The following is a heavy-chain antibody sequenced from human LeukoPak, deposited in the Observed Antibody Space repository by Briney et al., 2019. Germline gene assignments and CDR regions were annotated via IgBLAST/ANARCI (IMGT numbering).Heavy chain of an antibody. CDR3: AKDGQSFNSMYDYFDS. D-gene: IGHD2-8*01. J-gene: IGHJ4*02. V-gene: IGHV3-53*01. CDR2: IGGGDT. CDR1: GFTFSNAW. Sequence: GGSLRLSCAASGFTFSNAWMSWVRQAPGKGLEWVSSIGGGDTYYADSVKGRFTISRDDSRSMVDLQMSSLRAEDTAVYYCAKDGQSFNSMYDYFDSWGQGTLVTVSS.